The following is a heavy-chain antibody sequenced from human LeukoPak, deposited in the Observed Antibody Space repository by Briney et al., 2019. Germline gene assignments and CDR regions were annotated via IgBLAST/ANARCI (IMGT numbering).Heavy chain of an antibody. CDR2: ISGSGGST. CDR1: GFTFSGYW. V-gene: IGHV3-23*01. J-gene: IGHJ4*02. Sequence: GGSLRLSCAVSGFTFSGYWMSWVRQAPGKGLEWVSAISGSGGSTYYADSVKGRFTISRDNSKNTLYLQMNSLRAEDTAVYYCAKDRRAVAGLFDYWGQGTLVTVSS. D-gene: IGHD6-19*01. CDR3: AKDRRAVAGLFDY.